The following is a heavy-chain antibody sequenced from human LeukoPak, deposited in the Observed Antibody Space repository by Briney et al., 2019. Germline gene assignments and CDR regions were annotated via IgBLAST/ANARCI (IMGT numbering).Heavy chain of an antibody. D-gene: IGHD3-10*01. Sequence: SETLSLTCAVYGGSFSGYYWSWIRQPPGKGLEWIGEINHSGSTNYNPSLKSRVTISVDTSKNQFSLKLSSVTAADTAVYYCARGLVRGVIIRIYFDCWGQGTLVTVSS. V-gene: IGHV4-34*01. CDR3: ARGLVRGVIIRIYFDC. CDR1: GGSFSGYY. J-gene: IGHJ4*02. CDR2: INHSGST.